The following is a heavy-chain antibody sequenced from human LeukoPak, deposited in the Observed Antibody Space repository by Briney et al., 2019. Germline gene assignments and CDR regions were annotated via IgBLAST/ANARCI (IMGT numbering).Heavy chain of an antibody. D-gene: IGHD4-23*01. CDR1: GFTFSSYA. CDR3: AKGPTVVTYYFDY. CDR2: ISGSGGST. V-gene: IGHV3-23*01. Sequence: GGSLRLSCAASGFTFSSYAMSWVRQAPGKGLEWVSAISGSGGSTYYADSVKGRFTISRDNSKDTLYLQVNSLGAEDTAVYYCAKGPTVVTYYFDYWGQGTLVTVSS. J-gene: IGHJ4*02.